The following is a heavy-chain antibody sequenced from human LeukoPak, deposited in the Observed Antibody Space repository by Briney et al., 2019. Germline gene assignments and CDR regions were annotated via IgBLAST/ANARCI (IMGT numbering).Heavy chain of an antibody. CDR1: GGSISSGGYY. D-gene: IGHD1-26*01. V-gene: IGHV4-31*03. CDR3: ARVLASSGSRSYDF. CDR2: IYYSGTT. J-gene: IGHJ4*02. Sequence: SETLSLTCTVSGGSISSGGYYWSWIRQHPGKGLEWIGDIYYSGTTYYNPSLKSRLTISVDTSKYQFSLKLSSVTAADTAVYYCARVLASSGSRSYDFWGQGTLVIVSS.